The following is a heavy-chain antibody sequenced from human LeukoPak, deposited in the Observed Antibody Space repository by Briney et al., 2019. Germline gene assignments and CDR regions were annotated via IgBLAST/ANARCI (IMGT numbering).Heavy chain of an antibody. CDR3: AREGGYSSGWTMGNFDL. Sequence: GGSLRLSCAASGFTFNTYEVNWVRQAPGKGLEWVSSISSGSITIHYADSVKGRFTISRDNAKNSLFLQMNSLSPDDTGVYYCAREGGYSSGWTMGNFDLWGRGTLVIVSS. CDR2: ISSGSITI. CDR1: GFTFNTYE. V-gene: IGHV3-48*03. D-gene: IGHD6-19*01. J-gene: IGHJ2*01.